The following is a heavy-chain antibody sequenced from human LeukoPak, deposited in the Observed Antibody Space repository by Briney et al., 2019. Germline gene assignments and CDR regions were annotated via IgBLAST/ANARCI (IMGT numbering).Heavy chain of an antibody. Sequence: GGSLRLSCAASGFTVSSNYMSWVRQAPGKGLEWVSVIYSGGSTYYADSVKGRFTISRDKSKNTLYLQMNSLRAEDTAVYYCAREGAAAAFDPWGQGTLVTVSS. V-gene: IGHV3-53*01. J-gene: IGHJ5*02. CDR1: GFTVSSNY. CDR2: IYSGGST. CDR3: AREGAAAAFDP. D-gene: IGHD6-25*01.